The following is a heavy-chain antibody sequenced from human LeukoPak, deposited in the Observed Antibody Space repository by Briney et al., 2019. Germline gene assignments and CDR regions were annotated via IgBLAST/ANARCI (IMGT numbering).Heavy chain of an antibody. Sequence: SETLSLTCTVSGGSISSGGYYWSWIRQHPGKGLEWIGYIYYSGSTYYNPSLKSRVTISVDTSKDQFSLKLSSVTAADTAVYYGVRDSTVYFDDWGQVILVT. CDR3: VRDSTVYFDD. CDR2: IYYSGST. V-gene: IGHV4-31*03. CDR1: GGSISSGGYY. J-gene: IGHJ4*02. D-gene: IGHD1-26*01.